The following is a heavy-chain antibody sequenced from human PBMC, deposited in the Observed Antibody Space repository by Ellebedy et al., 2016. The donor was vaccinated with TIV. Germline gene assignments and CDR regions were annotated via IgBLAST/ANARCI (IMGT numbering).Heavy chain of an antibody. Sequence: GGSLRLSXAASGFTFSSYWMHWVRQAPGKGLEWVANINQDGSEIHYVDSVKGRFTISRDNAENSLYLQMNSLRAQDTAAYYCARAIGSGSSYWGQGTLVTVSS. J-gene: IGHJ4*02. CDR2: INQDGSEI. D-gene: IGHD3-22*01. V-gene: IGHV3-7*01. CDR1: GFTFSSYW. CDR3: ARAIGSGSSY.